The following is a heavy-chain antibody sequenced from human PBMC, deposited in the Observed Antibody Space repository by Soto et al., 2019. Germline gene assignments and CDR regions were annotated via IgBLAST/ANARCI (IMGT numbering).Heavy chain of an antibody. D-gene: IGHD3-3*01. CDR3: ARPRSESSSGFDV. V-gene: IGHV3-74*01. CDR2: IKTDGTFT. CDR1: GFTFSSHW. J-gene: IGHJ3*01. Sequence: EEQLVESGGGLVQPGGSLRLSCVASGFTFSSHWMHWVRQTPGQGLEGVPRLEGVSRIKTDGTFTSYADSVEGRFTISRDNVKNTVYLQMNSLRAEDTGVYYCARPRSESSSGFDVWGQGTTVTVSS.